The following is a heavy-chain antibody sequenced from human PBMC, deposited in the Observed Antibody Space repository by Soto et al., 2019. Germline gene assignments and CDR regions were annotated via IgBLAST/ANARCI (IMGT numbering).Heavy chain of an antibody. V-gene: IGHV3-23*01. CDR3: AKDPEDGSGSYPLYWLFFDY. CDR1: GFTFSSYA. CDR2: ISGSGGST. Sequence: GESLKISCAASGFTFSSYAMSWVRQAPGKGLEWVSAISGSGGSTYYADSVKGRFTISRDNSKNTLYLQMNSLRAEDTAVYYCAKDPEDGSGSYPLYWLFFDYWGQGTLVTVSS. J-gene: IGHJ4*02. D-gene: IGHD3-10*01.